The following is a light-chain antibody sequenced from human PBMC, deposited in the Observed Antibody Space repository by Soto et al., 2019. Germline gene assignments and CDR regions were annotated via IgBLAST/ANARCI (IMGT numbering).Light chain of an antibody. CDR1: SSNIGAGYD. CDR2: GNS. CDR3: QSYDSSLRGWV. Sequence: QSVLTQPPSVSGAPGQRVTISCTGSSSNIGAGYDVHWYQQLPGIAPKLLISGNSNRPSGVPDRFSGSKSGTSASLAITGLQAEDEGDYYCQSYDSSLRGWVFGGGTKLTVL. V-gene: IGLV1-40*01. J-gene: IGLJ3*02.